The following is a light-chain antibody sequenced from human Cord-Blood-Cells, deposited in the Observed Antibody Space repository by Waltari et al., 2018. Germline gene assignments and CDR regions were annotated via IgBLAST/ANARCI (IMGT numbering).Light chain of an antibody. J-gene: IGLJ1*01. CDR2: EVS. V-gene: IGLV2-8*01. CDR3: SSYAGSKNYV. CDR1: SSDVGCSNY. Sequence: QSALTQPPSASGSPGQSVTISCTGTSSDVGCSNYVPWYRQHPGNAPKLMMYEVSKRPSGVPERYSGSRSGSTASLTVTGRQAEDEADYYCSSYAGSKNYVFGTGTKVTVL.